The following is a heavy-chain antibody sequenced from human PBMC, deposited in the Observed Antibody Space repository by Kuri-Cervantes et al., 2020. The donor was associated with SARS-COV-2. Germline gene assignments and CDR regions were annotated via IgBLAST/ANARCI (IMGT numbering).Heavy chain of an antibody. V-gene: IGHV3-21*01. J-gene: IGHJ4*02. CDR2: ISSSSSYI. CDR1: GFTFSSYS. D-gene: IGHD1-1*01. Sequence: GGSLRLSCAASGFTFSSYSMNWVRQAPGKGLEWVSSISSSSSYIYYVDSVKGRFTISRDNAKNSLYLQMNSLRAEDTAVYYCARDKPAGTKDTNLFDHWGQGTLVTVSS. CDR3: ARDKPAGTKDTNLFDH.